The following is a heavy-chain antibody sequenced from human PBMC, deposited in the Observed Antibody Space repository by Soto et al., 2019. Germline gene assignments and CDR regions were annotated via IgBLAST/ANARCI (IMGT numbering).Heavy chain of an antibody. D-gene: IGHD3-10*01. V-gene: IGHV3-23*01. CDR2: ISGSGGST. Sequence: PGGSLRLSCAASGFTFSSYAMSWVRQAPGKGLEWVSAISGSGGSTYYADSVKGRFTISRDNSKNTLYLQMSRLRVDDTAVYFCANYRRGPYDNSWYYYGMDVWGQGTTVSVS. CDR3: ANYRRGPYDNSWYYYGMDV. J-gene: IGHJ6*02. CDR1: GFTFSSYA.